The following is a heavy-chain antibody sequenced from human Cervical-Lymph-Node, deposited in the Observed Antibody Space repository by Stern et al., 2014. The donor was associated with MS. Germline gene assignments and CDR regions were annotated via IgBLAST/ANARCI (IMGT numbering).Heavy chain of an antibody. V-gene: IGHV1-46*01. D-gene: IGHD3-10*01. CDR3: ARGFVSTANWFDH. J-gene: IGHJ5*02. CDR1: GFTFASHY. Sequence: QVQLVESGAEVKKPGASVTVSCTASGFTFASHYIHWVRQAPGQGLEWMVIFKPSSDTTSSAPPVQGRLTMTWDTSTSTVNMHLSSLTSEDTAVYYCARGFVSTANWFDHWGQGTLVTVSS. CDR2: FKPSSDTT.